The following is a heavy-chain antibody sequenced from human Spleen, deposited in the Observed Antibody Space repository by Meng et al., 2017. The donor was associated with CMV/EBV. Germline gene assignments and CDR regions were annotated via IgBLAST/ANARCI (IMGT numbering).Heavy chain of an antibody. D-gene: IGHD2-2*01. CDR2: IIPVSDAA. J-gene: IGHJ6*02. CDR1: GGILSSYA. Sequence: SVKVSCKASGGILSSYAISWVRQAPGQGLEWVGGIIPVSDAANYAQKFQDRVTITTDESTNIAYMELSSLRSEDTAVYYCASGVVVVPTGILGGIKERFYYYGMDVWGQGTTVTVSS. V-gene: IGHV1-69*05. CDR3: ASGVVVVPTGILGGIKERFYYYGMDV.